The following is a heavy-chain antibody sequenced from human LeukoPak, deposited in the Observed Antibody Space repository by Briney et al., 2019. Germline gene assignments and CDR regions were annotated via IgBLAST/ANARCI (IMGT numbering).Heavy chain of an antibody. CDR2: IKQDGSEK. Sequence: GGSLRLSCAASGFSFSYYWMSWVRQAPGKGLDWVANIKQDGSEKYYVDSVKGRFTISRDNAKKSLYLQMNSLRAEDTAVYYCARDAEVGTLFGVLSRYNWFDPWGQGALVTVSS. V-gene: IGHV3-7*01. J-gene: IGHJ5*02. D-gene: IGHD3-3*01. CDR3: ARDAEVGTLFGVLSRYNWFDP. CDR1: GFSFSYYW.